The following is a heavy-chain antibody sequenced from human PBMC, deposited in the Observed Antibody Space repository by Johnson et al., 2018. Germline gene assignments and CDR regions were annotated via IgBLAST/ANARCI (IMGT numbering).Heavy chain of an antibody. Sequence: QVQLVQSGGGVVQPGRSLRLSCAASGFTFSSYAMHWVRQAPGKGLAWVAVISYDGSNKYYADSVKGRFPISRDNSKNTRYLQRKSLRGEETAVYYCAKDHYVSSGYYRRLYYYYYMDVWGKGTTVTVSS. CDR3: AKDHYVSSGYYRRLYYYYYMDV. J-gene: IGHJ6*03. CDR2: ISYDGSNK. V-gene: IGHV3-30-3*01. CDR1: GFTFSSYA. D-gene: IGHD3-22*01.